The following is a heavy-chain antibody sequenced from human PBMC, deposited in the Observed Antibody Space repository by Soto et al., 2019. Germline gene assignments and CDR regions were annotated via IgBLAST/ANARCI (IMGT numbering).Heavy chain of an antibody. Sequence: EVQLVESGGGLVKPGGPLTLSCEGSGVTFRNAWMSWVRQAPGKGLEWVGRIKSKSDGETTDYAAHVKGRFTISRDVSRHTFYLSISRLKREDTAVYYCTTDRILRFGEYTSAMDVWGQGTTVTVSS. CDR3: TTDRILRFGEYTSAMDV. V-gene: IGHV3-15*01. J-gene: IGHJ6*02. D-gene: IGHD3-10*01. CDR2: IKSKSDGETT. CDR1: GVTFRNAW.